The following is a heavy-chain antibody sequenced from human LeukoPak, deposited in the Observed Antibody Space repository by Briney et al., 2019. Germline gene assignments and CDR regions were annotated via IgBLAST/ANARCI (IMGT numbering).Heavy chain of an antibody. CDR1: GGSVSSGSYY. Sequence: PSETLSLTCTVSGGSVSSGSYYWSWIRQPPGKGLDWTGYIYYSGSTNYNPSLKSRVTISVDTSKKQCSLNLGSVTAADTAGYYCASVDTAMAGDYWGQGTLVTVSS. V-gene: IGHV4-61*01. D-gene: IGHD5-18*01. CDR3: ASVDTAMAGDY. J-gene: IGHJ4*02. CDR2: IYYSGST.